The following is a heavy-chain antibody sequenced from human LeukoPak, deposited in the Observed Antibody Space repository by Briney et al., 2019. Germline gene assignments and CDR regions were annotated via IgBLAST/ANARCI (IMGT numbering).Heavy chain of an antibody. CDR3: AKEPWNIAEANTNGWFEP. V-gene: IGHV3-23*01. D-gene: IGHD6-25*01. Sequence: GGSLRLSCAASGFTFSSYAMSWVRRAPGKGLKWVSGISGSGGSTHYADSVKGRFTISRDNSRNTLYLQMNSLRAEDAAVHYCAKEPWNIAEANTNGWFEPWGQGTMVTVSS. CDR2: ISGSGGST. J-gene: IGHJ5*02. CDR1: GFTFSSYA.